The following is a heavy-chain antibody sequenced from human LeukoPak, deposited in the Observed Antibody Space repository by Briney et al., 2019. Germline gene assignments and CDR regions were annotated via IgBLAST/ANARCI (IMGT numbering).Heavy chain of an antibody. Sequence: SETLSLTCTVSGGSISSYYWSWIRQPPGNGLEWVGYIYYSGSTNYHPSLRSRVTISVDTSKNQFSLKLSSVTAADTAVYYCARQYQTTGWFDPWGKGTLVTVSS. J-gene: IGHJ5*02. CDR3: ARQYQTTGWFDP. CDR2: IYYSGST. V-gene: IGHV4-59*01. CDR1: GGSISSYY. D-gene: IGHD2-2*01.